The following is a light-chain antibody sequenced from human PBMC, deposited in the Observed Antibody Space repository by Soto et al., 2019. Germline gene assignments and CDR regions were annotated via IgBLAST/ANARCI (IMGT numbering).Light chain of an antibody. Sequence: EIVLTQSPATLSLSPGERATLSCRASQSISSYLAWYQQKPGQAPRLLIYGASNRATGIPARFSGSGSGTDFTLTISSREPEDFALYYCQQRSNWPPAFGQGTRVDI. CDR2: GAS. CDR3: QQRSNWPPA. V-gene: IGKV3-11*01. CDR1: QSISSY. J-gene: IGKJ1*01.